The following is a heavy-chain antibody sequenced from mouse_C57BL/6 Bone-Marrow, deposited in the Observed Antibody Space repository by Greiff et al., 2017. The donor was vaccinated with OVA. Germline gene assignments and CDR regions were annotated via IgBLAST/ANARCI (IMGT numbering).Heavy chain of an antibody. CDR3: AFYDGSSYRYFDV. Sequence: VQLQQSGPELVKPGASVKISCKASCYSFTDYNMNWVKQSHGKSLEWIGVINPNYGTTSYNQKFKGKATLTVDQSSSTANMQLNSLTSEDSAVYYCAFYDGSSYRYFDVWGTGTTITVSA. J-gene: IGHJ1*03. V-gene: IGHV1-39*01. D-gene: IGHD1-1*01. CDR2: INPNYGTT. CDR1: CYSFTDYN.